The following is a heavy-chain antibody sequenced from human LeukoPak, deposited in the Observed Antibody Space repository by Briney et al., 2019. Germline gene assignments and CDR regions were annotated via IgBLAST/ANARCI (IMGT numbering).Heavy chain of an antibody. V-gene: IGHV4-4*02. CDR2: IYHSGST. J-gene: IGHJ4*02. Sequence: PSRTLSLTCAVSGRSISSSNWWSWVRQPPGKGLEWIGEIYHSGSTNYNPSLKSRVTLSVDTSKNQFSLQLSSVTAADTAVYYCARVGFGNTPHPIDYWGQGTLVTVSS. D-gene: IGHD4-23*01. CDR3: ARVGFGNTPHPIDY. CDR1: GRSISSSNW.